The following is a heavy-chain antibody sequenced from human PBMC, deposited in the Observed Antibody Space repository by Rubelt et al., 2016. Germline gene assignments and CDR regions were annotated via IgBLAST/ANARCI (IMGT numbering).Heavy chain of an antibody. CDR2: IKSKTDGGTT. CDR3: ATDLNNYDSSEHYPSGY. V-gene: IGHV3-15*07. J-gene: IGHJ4*02. D-gene: IGHD3-22*01. Sequence: WVGRIKSKTDGGTTDYAGTVEGRFTISRDDSKNTLYLQVNSLKTEDTAAYYCATDLNNYDSSEHYPSGYWGQGTLVIVSS.